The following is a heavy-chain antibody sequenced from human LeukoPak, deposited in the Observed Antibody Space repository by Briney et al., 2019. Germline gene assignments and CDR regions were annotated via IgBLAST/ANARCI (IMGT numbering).Heavy chain of an antibody. V-gene: IGHV1-46*01. CDR3: AKVHGGGPYFDY. Sequence: ASVKVSCKASGYPFTSYYIHWVRQAPGQGLEWMGIIDPSGPSTSYAQKLQGRVTMTRDTSTNTVYMELSSLTSEDTAVYYCAKVHGGGPYFDYWGQGALATVSS. J-gene: IGHJ4*02. D-gene: IGHD3-16*01. CDR1: GYPFTSYY. CDR2: IDPSGPST.